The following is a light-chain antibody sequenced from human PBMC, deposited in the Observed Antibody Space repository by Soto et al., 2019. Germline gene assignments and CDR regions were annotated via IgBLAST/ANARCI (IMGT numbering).Light chain of an antibody. CDR3: QQSYSTLT. J-gene: IGKJ4*01. Sequence: DIQMTQSPSTLSASIGDRVTITFRASESIRTWLAWYQHKPGKAPKFLIYDASSLESGVPSRFSGSGSGTEFTLTISSLQPEDFATYYCQQSYSTLTFGGGTKVDIK. CDR2: DAS. CDR1: ESIRTW. V-gene: IGKV1-5*01.